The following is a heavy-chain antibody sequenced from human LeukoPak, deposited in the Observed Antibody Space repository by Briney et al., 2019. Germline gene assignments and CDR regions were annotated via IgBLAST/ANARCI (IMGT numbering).Heavy chain of an antibody. CDR1: GFTFNSYD. Sequence: PGGSLRLSCAASGFTFNSYDMSWVRQAPGKGLEWVSAISGSGGNTNYADSVKGRFTISRDNSKNTLYLQMNSLSAEDTAVYYCAKDPNWKCASNFDYWGQGTLVTVSS. CDR3: AKDPNWKCASNFDY. J-gene: IGHJ4*02. CDR2: ISGSGGNT. V-gene: IGHV3-23*01. D-gene: IGHD1-1*01.